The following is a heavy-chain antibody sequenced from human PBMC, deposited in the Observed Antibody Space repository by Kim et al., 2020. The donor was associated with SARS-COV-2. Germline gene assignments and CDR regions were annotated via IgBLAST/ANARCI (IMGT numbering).Heavy chain of an antibody. D-gene: IGHD2-15*01. Sequence: SETLSLTCAVYGGSFSGYYWSWIRQPPGKGLEWIGEINHSGSTNYNPSLKSRVTISVDTSKNQFSLKLSSVTAADTAVYYCARGRGDGGNAGAFDYWGQGTLVTVSS. CDR1: GGSFSGYY. CDR2: INHSGST. V-gene: IGHV4-34*01. CDR3: ARGRGDGGNAGAFDY. J-gene: IGHJ4*02.